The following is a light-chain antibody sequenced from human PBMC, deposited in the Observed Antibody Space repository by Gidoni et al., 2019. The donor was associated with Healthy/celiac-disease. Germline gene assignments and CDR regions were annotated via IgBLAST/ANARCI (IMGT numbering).Light chain of an antibody. CDR3: NSRDSSGNHRVV. Sequence: SSELTQEPAVSVALVQTVRITCQGDSLRSYYASWYQQKTGQAPVLVIYGKNNRTSGIPDRFSGSSSGNTASLTITGAQAEDDADYYCNSRDSSGNHRVVFGGGTKRTVL. CDR1: SLRSYY. CDR2: GKN. V-gene: IGLV3-19*01. J-gene: IGLJ2*01.